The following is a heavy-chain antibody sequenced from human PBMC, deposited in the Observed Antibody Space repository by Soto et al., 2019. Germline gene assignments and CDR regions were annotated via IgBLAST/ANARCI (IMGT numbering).Heavy chain of an antibody. V-gene: IGHV1-18*01. Sequence: ASLKVSCKVSGYSFTSDGISWVRQAPGQGLEWMGWINAYNGNTNNAQKLQGRATMTTDTSTSTAYMELRSLRSADTAVYYCARVRWSGYSTRDYYYYGMDVWGQGTTVTVSS. D-gene: IGHD3-3*01. J-gene: IGHJ6*02. CDR2: INAYNGNT. CDR1: GYSFTSDG. CDR3: ARVRWSGYSTRDYYYYGMDV.